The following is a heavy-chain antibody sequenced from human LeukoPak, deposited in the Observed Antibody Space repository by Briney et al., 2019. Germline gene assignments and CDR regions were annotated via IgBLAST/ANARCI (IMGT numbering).Heavy chain of an antibody. CDR3: ARDDVIYFDRLGHDAFDI. CDR2: IIPIFGTS. V-gene: IGHV1-69*13. CDR1: GGTFSTYA. D-gene: IGHD3-9*01. Sequence: ASVKVSCNASGGTFSTYAISWVRQAPGQGLEWMGGIIPIFGTSNYAKTFQGSLTITADESTSTAYMELSSLRSEDTAVYYCARDDVIYFDRLGHDAFDIWGQGTLVTVSS. J-gene: IGHJ3*02.